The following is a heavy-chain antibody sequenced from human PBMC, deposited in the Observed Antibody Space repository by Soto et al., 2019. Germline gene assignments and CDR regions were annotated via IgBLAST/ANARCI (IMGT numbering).Heavy chain of an antibody. J-gene: IGHJ4*02. CDR2: ISGTGDNT. CDR1: GFPFTNYG. CDR3: AKRGLAVVITNYYFDY. Sequence: PGGSLMLPCAAAGFPFTNYGISCVRQAPGKGLEWVTAISGTGDNTHYSDSVKGRFTISRDNSKNTLYLQMNSLRAEDTALYYCAKRGLAVVITNYYFDYWGQGTPVTVSS. D-gene: IGHD3-22*01. V-gene: IGHV3-23*01.